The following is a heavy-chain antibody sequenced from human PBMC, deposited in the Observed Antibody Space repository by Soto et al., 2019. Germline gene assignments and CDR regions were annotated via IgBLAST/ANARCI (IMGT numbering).Heavy chain of an antibody. Sequence: SETLSLTCAVSGYSINSGYYWGWIRQPPGKGLEWIGSVYHSGTTYYNPSLKSRVTISLDKSENQFSLKVTSLTAADTAVYYCASRDPGTSVDYWGQGTLVTVS. CDR2: VYHSGTT. CDR1: GYSINSGYY. J-gene: IGHJ4*02. CDR3: ASRDPGTSVDY. D-gene: IGHD1-7*01. V-gene: IGHV4-38-2*01.